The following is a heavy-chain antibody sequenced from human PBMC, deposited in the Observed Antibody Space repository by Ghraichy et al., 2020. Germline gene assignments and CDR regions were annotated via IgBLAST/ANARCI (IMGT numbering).Heavy chain of an antibody. V-gene: IGHV4-34*01. J-gene: IGHJ4*02. Sequence: SQTLSLTCAVYGGSFSGYYWSWIRQPPGKGLEWIGEINHSGSTNYNPSLKSRVTISVDTSKNQFSLKLSSVTAADTAVYYCARGRRRGSSSLTDYWGQGTLVTVSS. CDR1: GGSFSGYY. CDR3: ARGRRRGSSSLTDY. D-gene: IGHD6-13*01. CDR2: INHSGST.